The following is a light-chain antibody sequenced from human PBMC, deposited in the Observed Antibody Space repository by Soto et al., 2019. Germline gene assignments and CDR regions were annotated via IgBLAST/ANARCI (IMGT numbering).Light chain of an antibody. V-gene: IGKV3-20*01. CDR3: QHYGSSPTT. CDR1: QSVSSSY. J-gene: IGKJ1*01. CDR2: GAS. Sequence: EIVLTQSPGTLSLSPGERATLSCRASQSVSSSYLGWYQQKPGQSPRLLIHGASSRATGIPDRFRGSGSGTDFTLTISRLEPEDFAVYYCQHYGSSPTTFGQGTKVEVK.